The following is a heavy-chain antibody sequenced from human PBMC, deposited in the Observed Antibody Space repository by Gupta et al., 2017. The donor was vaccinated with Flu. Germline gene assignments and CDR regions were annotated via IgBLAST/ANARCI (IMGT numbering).Heavy chain of an antibody. J-gene: IGHJ5*02. D-gene: IGHD6-19*01. CDR2: IWYDGSNK. V-gene: IGHV3-33*01. Sequence: MHWVRQAPGKGLEWVAVIWYDGSNKYYADSVKGRFTISRDNSKNTLYLQMNSLRAEDTAVYYCARDPGDSSGWGYGWFDPWGQGTLVTVSS. CDR3: ARDPGDSSGWGYGWFDP.